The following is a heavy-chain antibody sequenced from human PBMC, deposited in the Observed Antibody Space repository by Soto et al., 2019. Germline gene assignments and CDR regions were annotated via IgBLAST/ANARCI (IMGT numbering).Heavy chain of an antibody. V-gene: IGHV2-5*01. J-gene: IGHJ4*02. CDR1: GFSLTTNRVA. D-gene: IGHD3-22*01. CDR3: AHRHYYYYDSSGYYFH. Sequence: SCPTLVNPTQTLTLTCTFSGFSLTTNRVAVGWIRQPPGKALEWLALIYGNDDKEYSPSLKSRLTIIKDTSKNQVALTVTNMETVETATYYCAHRHYYYYDSSGYYFHWGQGTMVTVSA. CDR2: IYGNDDK.